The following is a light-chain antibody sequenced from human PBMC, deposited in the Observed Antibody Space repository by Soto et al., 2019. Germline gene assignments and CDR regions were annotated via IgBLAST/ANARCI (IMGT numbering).Light chain of an antibody. J-gene: IGKJ2*01. CDR3: QHYDDFPYT. CDR1: QDITNF. Sequence: DIQLTQSPSSLSASVGDRVTITCQASQDITNFLNWYQQKPGKPPKLLIYDASNLETGVPSRFSGSGSGTDFSLTISSLQPGDFATYYCQHYDDFPYTFGQGTKLEIK. V-gene: IGKV1-33*01. CDR2: DAS.